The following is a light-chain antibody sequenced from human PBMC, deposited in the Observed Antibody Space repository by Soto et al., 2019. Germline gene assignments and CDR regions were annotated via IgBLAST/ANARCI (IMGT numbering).Light chain of an antibody. J-gene: IGKJ4*01. CDR2: WAS. Sequence: DILMTQSPASLAVSLGERATINCKSSQSFLYSSNNKNYLAWYQQKPGQPPKLLIYWASTRESGVPDRFSGSGSGADFTLTISSLQAEDVAVYYCQQHYTTPFTFGGGTKV. CDR1: QSFLYSSNNKNY. CDR3: QQHYTTPFT. V-gene: IGKV4-1*01.